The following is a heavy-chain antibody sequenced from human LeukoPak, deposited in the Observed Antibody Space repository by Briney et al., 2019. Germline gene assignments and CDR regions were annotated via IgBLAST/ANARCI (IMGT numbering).Heavy chain of an antibody. CDR3: ARGHITMIVVGKHYYFDY. V-gene: IGHV4-39*01. CDR1: GGSIRSDTYY. J-gene: IGHJ4*02. CDR2: IFYSGST. D-gene: IGHD3-22*01. Sequence: SETLSLTCTVSGGSIRSDTYYWGWIRQSPGKGLEWIESIFYSGSTYSNLSLKSRVTLSVDTSKNQFSLRLTSVTAADTAVYYCARGHITMIVVGKHYYFDYWGQGTLVTVSS.